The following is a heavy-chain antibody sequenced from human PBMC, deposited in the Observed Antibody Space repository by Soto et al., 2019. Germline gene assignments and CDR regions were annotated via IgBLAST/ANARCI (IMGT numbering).Heavy chain of an antibody. V-gene: IGHV3-33*01. CDR1: GFTFSSYG. CDR3: ARVHYDFWSGYPGPTDY. J-gene: IGHJ4*02. CDR2: IWYDGSNK. Sequence: GGSLRLSCAASGFTFSSYGMHWVRQAPGKGLEWVAVIWYDGSNKYYADSVKGRFTISRDNSKNTLYLQMNSLRAEDTAVYYCARVHYDFWSGYPGPTDYWGQGTLVTVSS. D-gene: IGHD3-3*01.